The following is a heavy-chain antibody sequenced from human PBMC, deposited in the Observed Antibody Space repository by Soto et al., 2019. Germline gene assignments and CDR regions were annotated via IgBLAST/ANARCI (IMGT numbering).Heavy chain of an antibody. CDR1: GDAFSSYA. V-gene: IGHV1-69*01. Sequence: QVQLIQSGAAVKKPGSSVKVSCHTSGDAFSSYAMSWVRQGPGQGLEWMGGIIPMFGTPIYTGKFQGRVTITADETTRAVYMELRSLTSDDSAVYYCARSYSVTTSSYYGMDVWGQGTTIIVS. CDR2: IIPMFGTP. D-gene: IGHD4-17*01. CDR3: ARSYSVTTSSYYGMDV. J-gene: IGHJ6*02.